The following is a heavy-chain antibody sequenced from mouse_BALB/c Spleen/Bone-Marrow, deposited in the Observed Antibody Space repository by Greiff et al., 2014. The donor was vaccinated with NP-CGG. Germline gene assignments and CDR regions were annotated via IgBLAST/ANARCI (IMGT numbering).Heavy chain of an antibody. D-gene: IGHD1-1*01. V-gene: IGHV14-3*02. J-gene: IGHJ2*01. CDR2: IDPANGNT. Sequence: VQLKESGAELVKPGASVKLSCTASGFNIKDTYMHWVKQRPEQGLEWIGRIDPANGNTKYDPKLQGKATITADTSSNTAYLQLSSLTSEDTAVYYCARSYGSSPFDYWGQGTTLTVSS. CDR3: ARSYGSSPFDY. CDR1: GFNIKDTY.